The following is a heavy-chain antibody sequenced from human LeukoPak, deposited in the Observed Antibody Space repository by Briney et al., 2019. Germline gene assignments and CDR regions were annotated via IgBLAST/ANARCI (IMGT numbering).Heavy chain of an antibody. CDR2: IYYSGST. Sequence: SETLSLTCTVSGGSISSYYWSWIRQPPGKGLEWIGYIYYSGSTNYNPSLKSRVTISVDKSKNQFSLKLSSVTAADTAVYYCARVRDGYNGDYYYYYYMDVWGKGTTVTVSS. J-gene: IGHJ6*03. D-gene: IGHD5-24*01. CDR3: ARVRDGYNGDYYYYYYMDV. V-gene: IGHV4-59*12. CDR1: GGSISSYY.